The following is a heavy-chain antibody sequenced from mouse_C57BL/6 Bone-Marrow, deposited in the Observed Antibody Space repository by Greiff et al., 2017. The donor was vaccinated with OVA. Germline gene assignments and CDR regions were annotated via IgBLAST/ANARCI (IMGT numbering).Heavy chain of an antibody. J-gene: IGHJ2*01. CDR2: IDPENGDT. D-gene: IGHD1-2*01. V-gene: IGHV14-4*01. Sequence: EVKVVESGAELVRPGASVKLSCTASGFNIKDDYMHWVKQRPEQGLEWIGWIDPENGDTEYASKFQGKATITADTSSNTAYLQLSSLTSEDTAVYYCTTYITKADYWGQGTTLTVSS. CDR1: GFNIKDDY. CDR3: TTYITKADY.